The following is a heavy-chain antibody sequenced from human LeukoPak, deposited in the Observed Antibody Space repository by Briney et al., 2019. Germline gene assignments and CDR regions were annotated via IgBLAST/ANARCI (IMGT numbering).Heavy chain of an antibody. D-gene: IGHD5-24*01. J-gene: IGHJ3*02. CDR3: ARDERRDGYVNAFDI. CDR2: IYYSGST. CDR1: GGSISSYY. Sequence: SETLSLTCTVSGGSISSYYWSWIRQPPGKGLEWIGYIYYSGSTNYNPSLKSRVTISVDTSKNQFSLKLSSVPAADTAVYYCARDERRDGYVNAFDIWGQGTMVTVSS. V-gene: IGHV4-59*01.